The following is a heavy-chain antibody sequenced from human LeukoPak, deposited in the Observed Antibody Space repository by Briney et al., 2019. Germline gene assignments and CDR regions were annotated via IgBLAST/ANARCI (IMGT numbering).Heavy chain of an antibody. Sequence: GGSLRLSCAASGFTFSSYAMSWVRRAPGKGLEWVSVVSGSGGSTYYADSVKGRFTISRDNSKNTLYLQMNSLRAEDTAVYYCAREKGITIFGVVIYWYFDLWGRGTLVTVSS. CDR1: GFTFSSYA. CDR2: VSGSGGST. V-gene: IGHV3-23*01. CDR3: AREKGITIFGVVIYWYFDL. J-gene: IGHJ2*01. D-gene: IGHD3-3*01.